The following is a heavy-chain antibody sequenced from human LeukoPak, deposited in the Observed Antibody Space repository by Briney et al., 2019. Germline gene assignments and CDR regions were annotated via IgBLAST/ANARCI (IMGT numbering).Heavy chain of an antibody. D-gene: IGHD3-10*01. CDR2: IYTSGST. Sequence: SQTLSLTCTVSGGSISSGSYYWSWIRQPAGKGLEWIGRIYTSGSTNYNPSLKSRVTISVDTSKNQSSLKLSSVTAADTAVYYCASYKGKDAFDIWGQGTMVTISS. CDR3: ASYKGKDAFDI. V-gene: IGHV4-61*02. CDR1: GGSISSGSYY. J-gene: IGHJ3*02.